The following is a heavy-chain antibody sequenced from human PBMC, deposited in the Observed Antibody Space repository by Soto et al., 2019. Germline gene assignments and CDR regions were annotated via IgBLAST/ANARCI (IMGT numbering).Heavy chain of an antibody. D-gene: IGHD2-15*01. CDR3: AQTEDGGRSRTPAGWFDA. J-gene: IGHJ5*02. Sequence: QVTLKESGPVLVKPTETLTLTCTVSGFSLSNAGMGVSWIRQPPGKALEWLAHIFSNDERSFSTSLKNRLTFSKDTFNSQVVLIMTNMDPVDTATYYCAQTEDGGRSRTPAGWFDAWGQGTLVTVSS. CDR1: GFSLSNAGMG. CDR2: IFSNDER. V-gene: IGHV2-26*01.